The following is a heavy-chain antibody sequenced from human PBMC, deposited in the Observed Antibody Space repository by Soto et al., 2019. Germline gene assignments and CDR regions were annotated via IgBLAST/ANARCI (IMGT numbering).Heavy chain of an antibody. CDR1: GYSYTSYA. CDR3: ARIYSNSSGRVRNYYGMDV. Sequence: QVQLVQCGAEVKKPGASVKVSCKASGYSYTSYAINWVRQASGQGLEWMGWMNPNSGDTGYAQKFQGRVTMTRNTSISTAYTELSTLRYEDTAVYYCARIYSNSSGRVRNYYGMDVWGQGTTVTVSS. J-gene: IGHJ6*02. V-gene: IGHV1-8*01. CDR2: MNPNSGDT. D-gene: IGHD4-4*01.